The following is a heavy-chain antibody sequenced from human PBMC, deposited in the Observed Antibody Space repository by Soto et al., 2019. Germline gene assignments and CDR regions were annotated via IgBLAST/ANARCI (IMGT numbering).Heavy chain of an antibody. CDR2: IKADGSEK. CDR3: GRDEVRNGVGV. Sequence: GGSLRLSCVASGFTFTSFWMSWVRQAPGKGLEWVANIKADGSEKRYVDSVKGRFTTSRDNANNLVYLQMNSLRAEDTALYFCGRDEVRNGVGVWGQGTTVTVSS. CDR1: GFTFTSFW. V-gene: IGHV3-7*01. J-gene: IGHJ6*02.